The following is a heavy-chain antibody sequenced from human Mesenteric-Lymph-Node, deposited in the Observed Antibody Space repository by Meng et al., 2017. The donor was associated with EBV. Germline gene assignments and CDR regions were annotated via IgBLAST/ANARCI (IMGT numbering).Heavy chain of an antibody. Sequence: EVQLVESGGGLVQPGGSLRLACVASVFTFDSYAMSWVRQAPGKGLEWVSLISATGGSTFYADSVKGRFTISRDNSKNTLYLQMNSLRAEDTAVYFCAKTPPKRVVAVAGTYFDNWGQGTLVTVSS. CDR3: AKTPPKRVVAVAGTYFDN. J-gene: IGHJ4*02. CDR2: ISATGGST. CDR1: VFTFDSYA. V-gene: IGHV3-23*04. D-gene: IGHD6-19*01.